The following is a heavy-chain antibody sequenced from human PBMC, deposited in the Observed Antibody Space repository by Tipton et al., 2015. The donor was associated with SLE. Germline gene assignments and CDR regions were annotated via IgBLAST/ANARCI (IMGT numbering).Heavy chain of an antibody. CDR2: IHHRGTT. V-gene: IGHV4-4*02. CDR1: GGSISSNTW. Sequence: TLSLTCTVSGGSISSNTWWNWVRQPPGMGLEWIGEIHHRGTTNYNPSLKSRVTISVDKSKSQFSLKLSSVTAADTAVYYCARWIPLTGINVWGQGATVTVSS. CDR3: ARWIPLTGINV. J-gene: IGHJ6*02. D-gene: IGHD5-18*01.